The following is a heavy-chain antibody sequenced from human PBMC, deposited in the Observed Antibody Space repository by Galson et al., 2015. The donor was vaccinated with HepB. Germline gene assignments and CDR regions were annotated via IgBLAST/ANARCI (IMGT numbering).Heavy chain of an antibody. V-gene: IGHV5-51*01. D-gene: IGHD6-13*01. J-gene: IGHJ6*02. CDR1: GYSFTSYW. Sequence: QSGAEVKKPGESLKISCKGSGYSFTSYWIGWVRQMPGKGLEWMGIIYPGDSDTRYSPSFQGQVTISADKSISTAYLQWSSLKASDTAMYYCARSIAAAGTPLYYYGMDVWGQGTTVTVSS. CDR2: IYPGDSDT. CDR3: ARSIAAAGTPLYYYGMDV.